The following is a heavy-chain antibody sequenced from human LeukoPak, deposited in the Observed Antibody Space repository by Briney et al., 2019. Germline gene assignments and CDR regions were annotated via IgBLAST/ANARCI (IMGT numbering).Heavy chain of an antibody. J-gene: IGHJ1*01. CDR3: ARSLFRLQYFQH. CDR2: IYYSGST. D-gene: IGHD2-15*01. Sequence: SETLSLTCTVSGGSISSSSYYWGWIRQPPGKGLEWIGSIYYSGSTNYNPSLKSRVTISVDTSKNQFSLKLSSVTAADTAVYYCARSLFRLQYFQHWGQGTLVTVSS. V-gene: IGHV4-39*07. CDR1: GGSISSSSYY.